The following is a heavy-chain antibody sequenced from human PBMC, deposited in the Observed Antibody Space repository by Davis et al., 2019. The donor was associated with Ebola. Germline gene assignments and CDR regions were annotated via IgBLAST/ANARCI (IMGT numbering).Heavy chain of an antibody. CDR2: ISDNGGST. J-gene: IGHJ4*02. CDR3: TRDKDWMLFDY. Sequence: PGGSLRLSCEASGFTFSSNVMTWVRQAPGKGLEWVSTISDNGGSTHYADSVRGRFTVSRDNPKNMVYLQMVSLRADDTAVYFCTRDKDWMLFDYWGQGALVTVSS. V-gene: IGHV3-23*01. D-gene: IGHD3/OR15-3a*01. CDR1: GFTFSSNV.